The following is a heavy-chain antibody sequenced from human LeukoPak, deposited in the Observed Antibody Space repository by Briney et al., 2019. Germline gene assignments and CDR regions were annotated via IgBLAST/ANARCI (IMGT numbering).Heavy chain of an antibody. CDR3: ARDRQLVAFDY. V-gene: IGHV3-20*04. CDR1: GFTFDDYG. J-gene: IGHJ4*02. D-gene: IGHD6-6*01. Sequence: GGSLRLSCAAPGFTFDDYGMSWVRQAPGKGLEWVSGINWNGGSTGYADSVKGRFTISRDNAKNSLYLQMNSLRAEDTALYYCARDRQLVAFDYWGQGTLVTVSS. CDR2: INWNGGST.